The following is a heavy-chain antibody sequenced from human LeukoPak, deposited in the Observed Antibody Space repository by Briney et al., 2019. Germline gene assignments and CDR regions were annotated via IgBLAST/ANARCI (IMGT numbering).Heavy chain of an antibody. CDR2: ISSSSSYI. CDR1: GFTFSSYS. CDR3: ARLLWPQPFPSYYFDY. D-gene: IGHD3-16*01. J-gene: IGHJ4*02. Sequence: PGGSLRLSCAASGFTFSSYSMNWVRQAPGKGLEWVSSISSSSSYIYYADSVKGRFTISRDNAKNSLYLQMNSLRAEDTAVYYCARLLWPQPFPSYYFDYWGQGTLVTVSS. V-gene: IGHV3-21*01.